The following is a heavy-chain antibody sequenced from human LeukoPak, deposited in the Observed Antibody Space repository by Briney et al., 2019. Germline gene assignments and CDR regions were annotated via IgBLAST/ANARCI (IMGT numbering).Heavy chain of an antibody. D-gene: IGHD6-6*01. Sequence: SETLSLTCTVSGGSISSYYWSWIRQTPGKGLEWIGYIYYSGSPNYNPSLRSRVTISVDTSKNQFSLKLTSVTAADTAVYYCARRRSGSSSEFDPWGQGTLVTVSS. CDR1: GGSISSYY. J-gene: IGHJ5*02. V-gene: IGHV4-59*08. CDR2: IYYSGSP. CDR3: ARRRSGSSSEFDP.